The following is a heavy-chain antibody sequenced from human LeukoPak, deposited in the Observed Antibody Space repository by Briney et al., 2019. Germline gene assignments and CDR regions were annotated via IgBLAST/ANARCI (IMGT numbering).Heavy chain of an antibody. D-gene: IGHD6-19*01. V-gene: IGHV1-69*13. CDR2: IIPIFGTA. CDR3: ARDRSSGWSRLDY. J-gene: IGHJ4*02. Sequence: SVKVSCKASGGTFSSYAISWVRQAPGQGLEWMGGIIPIFGTANYAQKFQGRVTITADESTSTAYMELSSLRSEDTAVYYCARDRSSGWSRLDYWGQGTLVTVSS. CDR1: GGTFSSYA.